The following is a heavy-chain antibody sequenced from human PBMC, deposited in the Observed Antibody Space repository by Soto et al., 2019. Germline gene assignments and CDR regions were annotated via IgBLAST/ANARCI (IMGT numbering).Heavy chain of an antibody. V-gene: IGHV1-69*02. D-gene: IGHD2-8*01. CDR3: ARTPDCTNGVCYP. Sequence: QVQLVQSGAEVKKPGSSVKVSCKASGGTFSSYTISWVRQAPGQRLEWMGRIIPILGIANYAQKFQGRVTITADKSTSTAYMELSSLRSEDTAVYYCARTPDCTNGVCYPWGQGTLVTVSS. J-gene: IGHJ5*02. CDR2: IIPILGIA. CDR1: GGTFSSYT.